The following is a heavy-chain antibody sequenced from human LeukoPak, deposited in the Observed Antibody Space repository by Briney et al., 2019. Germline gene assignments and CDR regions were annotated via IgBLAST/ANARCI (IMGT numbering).Heavy chain of an antibody. D-gene: IGHD3-10*01. Sequence: GRSLRLSCAASGFTFSSYAMHWVRQAPGKGLEWVAVISYDGSNIHYADSVKGRFTISRDNSKNTLYLQMDSLTTEDTAAYYCAGVHVTVGSFYWGQGTLVTVSS. CDR1: GFTFSSYA. V-gene: IGHV3-30*04. CDR2: ISYDGSNI. CDR3: AGVHVTVGSFY. J-gene: IGHJ4*02.